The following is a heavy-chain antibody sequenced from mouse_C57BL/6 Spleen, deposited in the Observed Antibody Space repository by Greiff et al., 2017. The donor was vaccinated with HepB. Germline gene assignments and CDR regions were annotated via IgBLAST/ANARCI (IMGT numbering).Heavy chain of an antibody. CDR2: INPNNGGT. V-gene: IGHV1-18*01. Sequence: VQLQQSGPELVKPGASVKIPCKASGYTFTDYNMDWVKQSHGKSLEWIGDINPNNGGTIYNQKFKGKATLTVDKSSSTAYMELRSLTSEDTAVYYCARWIYYGYEGAGDYWGQGTSVTVSS. CDR3: ARWIYYGYEGAGDY. D-gene: IGHD2-2*01. CDR1: GYTFTDYN. J-gene: IGHJ4*01.